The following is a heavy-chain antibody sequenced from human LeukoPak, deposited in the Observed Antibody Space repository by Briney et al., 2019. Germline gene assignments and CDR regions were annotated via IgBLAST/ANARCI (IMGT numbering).Heavy chain of an antibody. Sequence: GGSLRLSCAASGFTFSRYWMHWVRQAPGKGLVWVSRIDTDGSHTYYADSVKGRITISRDNSMNTLYLQMNSLRAEDTAVYYCAKVRWGSDNALDSWGQGTLVTGSS. D-gene: IGHD3-16*01. CDR1: GFTFSRYW. V-gene: IGHV3-74*01. J-gene: IGHJ4*02. CDR3: AKVRWGSDNALDS. CDR2: IDTDGSHT.